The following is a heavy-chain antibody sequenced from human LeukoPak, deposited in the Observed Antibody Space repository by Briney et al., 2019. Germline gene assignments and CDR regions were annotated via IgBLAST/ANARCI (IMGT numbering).Heavy chain of an antibody. J-gene: IGHJ4*02. CDR2: IYPGDSDT. CDR3: ARHFSGDFTDAVPVASYLDF. V-gene: IGHV5-51*01. D-gene: IGHD1-1*01. Sequence: GESLMTSCKASGYSFTNYWIGWVRQMPGRGLEWMAIIYPGDSDTRYSPSFHGQVTISADKSISTAYLQWRSLKASDTAVYYCARHFSGDFTDAVPVASYLDFWGQGTLVTASS. CDR1: GYSFTNYW.